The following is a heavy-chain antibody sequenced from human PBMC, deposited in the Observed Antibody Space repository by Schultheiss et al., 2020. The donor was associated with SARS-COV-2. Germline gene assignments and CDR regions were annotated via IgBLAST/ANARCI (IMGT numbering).Heavy chain of an antibody. V-gene: IGHV3-48*04. CDR2: ISSSSSTI. J-gene: IGHJ4*02. D-gene: IGHD3-16*02. Sequence: GESLKISCAASGFTFSSYSMNWVRQAPGKGLEWVSYISSSSSTIYYADSVKGRFTISRDNAKNSLYLQMNSLRAEDTALYYCAKARGVWGSYRDMPQVFDYWGQGTLVTVSS. CDR3: AKARGVWGSYRDMPQVFDY. CDR1: GFTFSSYS.